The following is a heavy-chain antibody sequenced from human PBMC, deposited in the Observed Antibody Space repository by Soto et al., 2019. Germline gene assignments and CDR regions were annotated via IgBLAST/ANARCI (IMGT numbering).Heavy chain of an antibody. J-gene: IGHJ5*02. Sequence: ASVKVSCKASGGTFSSYAISWVRQAPGQGLEWMGGIIPIFGTANYAQKFQGRVTITADESTSTAYMELSSLRSEDTAVYYCARFGPPGGKYYYDSSGYPFDPWGQGTLVTVSS. CDR3: ARFGPPGGKYYYDSSGYPFDP. D-gene: IGHD3-22*01. CDR2: IIPIFGTA. V-gene: IGHV1-69*13. CDR1: GGTFSSYA.